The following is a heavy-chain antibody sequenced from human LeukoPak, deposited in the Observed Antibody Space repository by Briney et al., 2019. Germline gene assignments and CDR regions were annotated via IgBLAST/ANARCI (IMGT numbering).Heavy chain of an antibody. J-gene: IGHJ4*02. D-gene: IGHD1-1*01. CDR3: ARDLAGATTGAIPLFDY. V-gene: IGHV1-2*02. CDR1: GYTFTGYY. Sequence: ASVKVSRKASGYTFTGYYMHWVRQAPGQGLEWMGWINPNSGGTNYAQKFQGRVTMTRDTSISTAYMELSRLRSDDTAVYYCARDLAGATTGAIPLFDYWGQGTLVTVSS. CDR2: INPNSGGT.